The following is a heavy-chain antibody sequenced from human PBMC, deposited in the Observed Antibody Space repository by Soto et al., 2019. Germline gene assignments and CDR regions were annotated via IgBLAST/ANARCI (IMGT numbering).Heavy chain of an antibody. CDR2: IYYSGST. CDR1: GGSISSYY. CDR3: ARRYSSSFDY. V-gene: IGHV4-59*08. D-gene: IGHD6-13*01. Sequence: SETLSPTCTVSGGSISSYYWSWIRQPPGKGLEWIGYIYYSGSTNYNPSLKSRVTISVDTSKNQFSLKLSSVTAADTAVYYCARRYSSSFDYWGQGTQVTVSS. J-gene: IGHJ4*02.